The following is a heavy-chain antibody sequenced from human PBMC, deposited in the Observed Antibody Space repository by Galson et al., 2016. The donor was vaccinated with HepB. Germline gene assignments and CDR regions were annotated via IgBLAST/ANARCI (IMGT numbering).Heavy chain of an antibody. Sequence: AISGDSVSSDRASWNWIRRTPSRGLEWLGKTEYRAKWLREYAPSVKGRITINPDTAKNQFSLQLTSVTPEDTAVYYCSRDAYVAATGGDGFDYWGQGILVTVPS. V-gene: IGHV6-1*01. J-gene: IGHJ4*02. CDR2: TEYRAKWLR. CDR3: SRDAYVAATGGDGFDY. D-gene: IGHD6-19*01. CDR1: GDSVSSDRAS.